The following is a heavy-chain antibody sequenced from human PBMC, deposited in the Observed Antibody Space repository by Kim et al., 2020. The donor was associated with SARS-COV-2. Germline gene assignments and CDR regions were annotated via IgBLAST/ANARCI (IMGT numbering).Heavy chain of an antibody. D-gene: IGHD1-26*01. CDR3: ARVGAYSGSYYAFDY. CDR2: INHSGST. J-gene: IGHJ4*02. CDR1: GGSFSGYY. V-gene: IGHV4-34*01. Sequence: SETLSLTCAVYGGSFSGYYWSWIRQPPGKGLEWIGEINHSGSTNYNPSLKSRVTISVDTSKNQFSLKLSSVTAADTAVYYCARVGAYSGSYYAFDYWGQGTLVTVSS.